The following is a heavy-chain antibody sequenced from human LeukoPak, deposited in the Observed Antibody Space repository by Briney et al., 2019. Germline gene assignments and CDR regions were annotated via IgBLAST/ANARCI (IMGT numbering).Heavy chain of an antibody. CDR3: ARASLYDNSAYYLDY. D-gene: IGHD3-22*01. Sequence: GGSLRLSCAASGFTFSSYEMNWVRQAPGKGLEWASYISSSGSTIYYADSVKGRFTISRDNAKNSLYLQMNSLRAEDTALYYCARASLYDNSAYYLDYWGQGTLVTVSS. CDR1: GFTFSSYE. V-gene: IGHV3-48*03. CDR2: ISSSGSTI. J-gene: IGHJ4*02.